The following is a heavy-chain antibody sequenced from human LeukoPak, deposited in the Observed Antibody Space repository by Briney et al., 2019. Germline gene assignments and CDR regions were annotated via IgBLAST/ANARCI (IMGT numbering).Heavy chain of an antibody. D-gene: IGHD2-2*01. CDR2: IYYSGST. J-gene: IGHJ2*01. V-gene: IGHV4-39*01. CDR1: GGSISSSSYY. Sequence: SETLSLTCTVSGGSISSSSYYWGWIRQPPGKGLEWIGSIYYSGSTYYNPSLKSRVTISVDTSKNQFSLKLSSVTAADTPVYYCAAIGVPPAPYWYLDLWGRSTLVTVSS. CDR3: AAIGVPPAPYWYLDL.